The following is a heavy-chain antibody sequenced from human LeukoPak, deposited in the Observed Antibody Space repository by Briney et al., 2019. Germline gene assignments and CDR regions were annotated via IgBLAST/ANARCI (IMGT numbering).Heavy chain of an antibody. CDR2: INHSGST. CDR1: GGSFSGYY. CDR3: ARGYGDYAPPSY. J-gene: IGHJ4*02. D-gene: IGHD4-17*01. V-gene: IGHV4-34*01. Sequence: SETLSLTCAVHGGSFSGYYWSWIRQPPGKGLEWIGEINHSGSTNYNPSLKRRVTISVDTSKNQFSLKLSSVTTADTAVYYWARGYGDYAPPSYWGQGTLVTVSS.